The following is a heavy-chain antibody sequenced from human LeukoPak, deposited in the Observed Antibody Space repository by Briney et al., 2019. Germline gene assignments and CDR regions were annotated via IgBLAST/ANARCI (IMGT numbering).Heavy chain of an antibody. J-gene: IGHJ5*02. CDR3: ARDVHGDYGSGWFDP. Sequence: SVKVSCKTSGGTFNNSAISWVRQAPGQGLEWLGGIMPLFGTAGYAQKFQGRVTITKDESTRTVYLELTSLTSVDTAVYYCARDVHGDYGSGWFDPWGQGTLVSVSS. V-gene: IGHV1-69*05. D-gene: IGHD4-17*01. CDR1: GGTFNNSA. CDR2: IMPLFGTA.